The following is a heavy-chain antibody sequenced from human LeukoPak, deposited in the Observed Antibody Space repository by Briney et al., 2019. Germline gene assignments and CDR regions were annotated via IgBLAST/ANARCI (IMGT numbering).Heavy chain of an antibody. CDR1: GGSISSGGYS. D-gene: IGHD3-22*01. V-gene: IGHV4-30-2*01. Sequence: SQTLSLTCAVSGGSISSGGYSWSWIRQPPGKGLEWIGYIYHSGSTYYNPSLKSRVTISVDRSKNQFSLKLSSVTAADTAVYYCARQYDSSGYRLAFDIWGQGTMDTVSS. J-gene: IGHJ3*02. CDR2: IYHSGST. CDR3: ARQYDSSGYRLAFDI.